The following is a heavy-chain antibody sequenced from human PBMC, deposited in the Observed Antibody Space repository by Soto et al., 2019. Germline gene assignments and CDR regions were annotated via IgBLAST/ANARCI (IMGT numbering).Heavy chain of an antibody. CDR1: GFPFRSYG. Sequence: PGGSLRLSCEGSGFPFRSYGIQWVRQAPGKGLEWLGLIWNDGSHAYCADSVKGRFTISRDNSKNTVFLQVSNLRAEDTAVYFCARDQTDSGGYSDSWGQGTLVTVSS. CDR2: IWNDGSHA. J-gene: IGHJ4*02. V-gene: IGHV3-33*01. CDR3: ARDQTDSGGYSDS. D-gene: IGHD2-15*01.